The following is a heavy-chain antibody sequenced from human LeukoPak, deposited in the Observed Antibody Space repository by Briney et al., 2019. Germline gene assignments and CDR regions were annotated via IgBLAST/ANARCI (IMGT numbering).Heavy chain of an antibody. CDR1: GFTFSSYG. CDR3: AKDTDGSSDY. Sequence: PGGSPRLSCAASGFTFSSYGMHWVRQAPGKGLEWVAVISYDGSNKYYADSVKGRFTISRDNSKNTLYLQMNSLRAEDTAVYYCAKDTDGSSDYWGQGTLVTVSS. D-gene: IGHD6-6*01. CDR2: ISYDGSNK. V-gene: IGHV3-30*18. J-gene: IGHJ4*02.